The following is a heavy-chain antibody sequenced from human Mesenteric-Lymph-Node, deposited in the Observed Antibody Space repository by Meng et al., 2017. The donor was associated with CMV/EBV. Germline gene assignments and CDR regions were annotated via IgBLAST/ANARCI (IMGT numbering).Heavy chain of an antibody. CDR2: INHSGST. V-gene: IGHV4-34*01. CDR1: GGSFSGYY. Sequence: QVQLQQWGHGPLKPSATLSLPCAVYGGSFSGYYWSWIRQPPGKGLEWIGEINHSGSTNYNPSLKSRVTISVDTSKNQFSLKLSSVTAADTAVYYCARHQRWLKSEGGFNYWGQGTLVTVSS. J-gene: IGHJ4*02. CDR3: ARHQRWLKSEGGFNY. D-gene: IGHD4-23*01.